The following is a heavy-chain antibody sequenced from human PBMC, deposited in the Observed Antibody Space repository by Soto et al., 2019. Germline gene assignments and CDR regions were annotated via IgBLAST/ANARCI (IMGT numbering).Heavy chain of an antibody. V-gene: IGHV4-31*03. J-gene: IGHJ4*02. CDR3: ASGLAGPAGVVATTCVLH. CDR2: IYYSGST. Sequence: QVQLQESGPGLVKPSQTLSLTCTVSGGSISSGGYYWSWIRQHPGKGLEWIGYIYYSGSTYYNPSLKSRVTIAVDTSKNQFSLKLSSVTAADTAVYYCASGLAGPAGVVATTCVLHWGQGTLVTVSS. CDR1: GGSISSGGYY. D-gene: IGHD5-12*01.